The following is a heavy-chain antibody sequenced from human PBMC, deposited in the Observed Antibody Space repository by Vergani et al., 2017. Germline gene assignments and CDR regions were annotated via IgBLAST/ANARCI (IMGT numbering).Heavy chain of an antibody. D-gene: IGHD3-9*01. CDR2: IIPIFGTA. Sequence: QVQLVQSGAEVKKPGSSVKVSCKASGGTFSSYAISWVRQAPGQGLEWMGGIIPIFGTANYAQKFQGRVTITADESTGTAYMELSSLRSEDTAVYYCARGDNYDILTGYPISYYYYYYMDVWGKGTTVTVSS. J-gene: IGHJ6*03. CDR3: ARGDNYDILTGYPISYYYYYYMDV. V-gene: IGHV1-69*01. CDR1: GGTFSSYA.